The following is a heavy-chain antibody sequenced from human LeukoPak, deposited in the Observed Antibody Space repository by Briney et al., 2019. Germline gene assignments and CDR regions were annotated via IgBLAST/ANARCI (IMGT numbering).Heavy chain of an antibody. D-gene: IGHD6-13*01. J-gene: IGHJ4*02. CDR1: GFTFSSYC. Sequence: GGSLRLSCGASGFTFSSYCMSWVRQAPGKGLEWVSAISGSGGTTYSADSVKGRFTISRDNSKNTVYLQMNSLRAEDTAVYYCARRVAAADFDYWGQGTLVTVSS. CDR2: ISGSGGTT. CDR3: ARRVAAADFDY. V-gene: IGHV3-23*01.